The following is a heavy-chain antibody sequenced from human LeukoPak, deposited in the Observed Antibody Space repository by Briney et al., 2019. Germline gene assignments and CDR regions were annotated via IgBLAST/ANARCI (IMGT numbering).Heavy chain of an antibody. CDR2: IHPGDSVT. V-gene: IGHV5-51*01. CDR1: GYSFTYYW. J-gene: IGHJ5*02. Sequence: GESLKISCKGSGYSFTYYWIGWVRQMPGKGLEWMGIIHPGDSVTRYSPSFQGQVTISADKSIRTAYLQRTSLRASDTAMYYCARASNLGADGDRFDPWGQGTMVTVSS. D-gene: IGHD6-13*01. CDR3: ARASNLGADGDRFDP.